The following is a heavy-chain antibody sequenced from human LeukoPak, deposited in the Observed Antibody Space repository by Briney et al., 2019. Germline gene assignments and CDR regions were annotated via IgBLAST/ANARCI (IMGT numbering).Heavy chain of an antibody. CDR3: AREVIIRGVTHFDY. V-gene: IGHV4-4*07. CDR2: IFDSGT. J-gene: IGHJ4*02. D-gene: IGHD3-10*01. Sequence: SETLSLTCTVSGGSISTYFWSWIRQPAGEGREWIGRIFDSGTKYNPSLQSRVTLSADTSKNQFSLKLSSVPTADTAVYFCAREVIIRGVTHFDYWGQGALVTVSS. CDR1: GGSISTYF.